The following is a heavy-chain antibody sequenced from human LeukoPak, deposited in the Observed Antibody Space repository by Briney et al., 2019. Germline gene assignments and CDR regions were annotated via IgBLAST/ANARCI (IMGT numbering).Heavy chain of an antibody. V-gene: IGHV3-9*01. CDR3: AKDMDPYPRGWFDP. J-gene: IGHJ5*02. CDR2: ISWNSGSI. Sequence: GRTLRLSCAASGFTFDDYAMHWVRQAPGKGLEWVSGISWNSGSIGYADSVKGRFTISRDNAKNSLYLQMNSLRAEDTALYYCAKDMDPYPRGWFDPWGQGTLVTVSS. CDR1: GFTFDDYA. D-gene: IGHD3-10*01.